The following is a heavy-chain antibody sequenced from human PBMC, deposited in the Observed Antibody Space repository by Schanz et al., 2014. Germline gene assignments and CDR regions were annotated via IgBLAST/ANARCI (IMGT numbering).Heavy chain of an antibody. D-gene: IGHD5-12*01. CDR3: ASPSGYSDYGTYFDF. CDR1: GFSIRNHD. CDR2: IGTAGDT. J-gene: IGHJ4*02. Sequence: EVQLVESGGGLVQPGGSLRLSCAASGFSIRNHDMHWVRQATGAGLEWVSAIGTAGDTFYLDSVKGRFTISRENAKNSLYLQMNSLRAGDTAVYYCASPSGYSDYGTYFDFWGQGTLVTVSS. V-gene: IGHV3-13*04.